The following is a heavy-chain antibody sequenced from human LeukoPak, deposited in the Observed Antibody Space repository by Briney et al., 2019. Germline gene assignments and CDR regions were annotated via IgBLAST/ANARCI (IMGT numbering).Heavy chain of an antibody. D-gene: IGHD2-15*01. CDR2: INPKSGVT. CDR1: GYTFTGYY. V-gene: IGHV1-2*02. CDR3: ARGSVVVVAATHYFDY. J-gene: IGHJ4*02. Sequence: ASVKVSCKASGYTFTGYYMHWARQGPGQGLEWMGWINPKSGVTNYAQEFQGRVSMTRDTSISTAYMELTRLRSDDTAVYYCARGSVVVVAATHYFDYWGQGALVTVSS.